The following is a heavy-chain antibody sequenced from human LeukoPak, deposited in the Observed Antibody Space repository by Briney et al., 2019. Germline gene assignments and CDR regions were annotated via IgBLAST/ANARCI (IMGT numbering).Heavy chain of an antibody. J-gene: IGHJ4*02. CDR3: VRSVTTLSDFHN. CDR2: ISNNGGST. V-gene: IGHV3-64D*09. D-gene: IGHD4-17*01. CDR1: GFTFSSYA. Sequence: QPGGSLRLSCSASGFTFSSYAMHWVRQAPGKGLEYVSAISNNGGSTYYADSVKGRFTISRDNSKNTLYLQMNSLRPEDTAVYYCVRSVTTLSDFHNWGQGTLVTVSS.